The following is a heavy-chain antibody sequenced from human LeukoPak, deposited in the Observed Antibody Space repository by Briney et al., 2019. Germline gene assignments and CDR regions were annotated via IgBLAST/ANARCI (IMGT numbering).Heavy chain of an antibody. J-gene: IGHJ5*02. V-gene: IGHV3-23*01. Sequence: GGSLRLSCAASGFTFSSYGMSWVRQAPGKGLEWVSAISGSGSSTYYADSVKGRFTISRDNSKNTLYLPMNRLRAEDTAVYYCAKLGIVVVTAAKHNWFDPWGQGNLVIVSS. CDR2: ISGSGSST. CDR3: AKLGIVVVTAAKHNWFDP. CDR1: GFTFSSYG. D-gene: IGHD2-2*01.